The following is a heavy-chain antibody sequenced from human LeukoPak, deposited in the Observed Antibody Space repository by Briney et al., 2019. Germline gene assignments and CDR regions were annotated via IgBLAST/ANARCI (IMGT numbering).Heavy chain of an antibody. CDR1: GGSISGYY. V-gene: IGHV4-59*08. D-gene: IGHD1-26*01. CDR3: ARAQGGGTLVGAQPFDY. Sequence: SETLSLTCTVSGGSISGYYWNWIRQTPGKGLEWIGYVYSSGTTKYNAALKRRVTISVDTSKNQFSLKMNSVTAADTAVYYCARAQGGGTLVGAQPFDYWGQGTLVTVSS. J-gene: IGHJ4*02. CDR2: VYSSGTT.